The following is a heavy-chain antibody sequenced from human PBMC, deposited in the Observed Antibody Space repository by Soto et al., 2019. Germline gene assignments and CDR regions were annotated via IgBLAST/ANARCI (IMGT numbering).Heavy chain of an antibody. V-gene: IGHV3-21*01. CDR1: EFSFSTYN. Sequence: EVQLVESGGGLVKPGGSLRLSCVASEFSFSTYNMNWVRQAPGEGLQWVSFISRTSSHIHYADSVQGRCTISRDNAKNSLYLEMNSLRAEDTAVYYCARDPAADGYYGMDVWGQGTTVTVSS. CDR2: ISRTSSHI. J-gene: IGHJ6*02. D-gene: IGHD6-13*01. CDR3: ARDPAADGYYGMDV.